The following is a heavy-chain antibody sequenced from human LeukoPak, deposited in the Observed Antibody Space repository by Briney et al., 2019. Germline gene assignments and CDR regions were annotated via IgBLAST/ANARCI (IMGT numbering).Heavy chain of an antibody. CDR2: ISGSAGFT. CDR1: GFTLSDYW. CDR3: AKEYSGYDFDC. J-gene: IGHJ4*01. D-gene: IGHD5-12*01. Sequence: GGSLRLSCAVSGFTLSDYWMSWVRQAPGKGLEWVSAISGSAGFTYYADAVRGRFTVSRDISTNTVFLQMDSLRAGDTAVYYCAKEYSGYDFDCWGQGTLVTVSS. V-gene: IGHV3-23*01.